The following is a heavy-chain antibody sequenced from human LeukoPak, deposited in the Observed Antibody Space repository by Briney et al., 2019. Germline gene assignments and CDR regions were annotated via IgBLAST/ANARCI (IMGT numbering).Heavy chain of an antibody. D-gene: IGHD3-10*01. CDR2: ISAYNGNT. V-gene: IGHV1-18*04. Sequence: ASVKVSCKVSGYTFTSYGISWVRQAPGQGLEWMGWISAYNGNTNYAQKLQGRVTMTTDTSTSTAYMELRSLRSDDTAVYYCARDGYGSGSYLWWFDPWGQGTLVTVSS. J-gene: IGHJ5*02. CDR1: GYTFTSYG. CDR3: ARDGYGSGSYLWWFDP.